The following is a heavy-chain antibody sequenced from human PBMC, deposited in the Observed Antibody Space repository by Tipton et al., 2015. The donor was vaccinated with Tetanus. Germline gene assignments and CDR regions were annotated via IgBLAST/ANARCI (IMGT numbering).Heavy chain of an antibody. J-gene: IGHJ4*02. Sequence: TLSLTCAVYGGSFSGYYWSWIRQPPGKGLEWIGEINHSGSTNYNPPLKSRVTISVDTSKNQFSLKLSSVTAADTAVYYCARDDRLGGYWGQGTLVTVSS. CDR3: ARDDRLGGY. CDR2: INHSGST. D-gene: IGHD3-22*01. V-gene: IGHV4-34*01. CDR1: GGSFSGYY.